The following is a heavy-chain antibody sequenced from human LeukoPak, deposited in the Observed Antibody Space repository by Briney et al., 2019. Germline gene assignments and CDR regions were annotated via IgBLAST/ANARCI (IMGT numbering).Heavy chain of an antibody. D-gene: IGHD6-13*01. CDR1: GGSISSSNW. CDR2: IYHSGST. Sequence: PSETLSLTCAVSGGSISSSNWWSWVRQPPVKGLEWIGEIYHSGSTNYNPSLKSRVTISVDTSKNQFSMKLSSVTAAETAVYYCARGYSSSWFDPWGQGTLVTVSS. CDR3: ARGYSSSWFDP. V-gene: IGHV4-4*02. J-gene: IGHJ5*02.